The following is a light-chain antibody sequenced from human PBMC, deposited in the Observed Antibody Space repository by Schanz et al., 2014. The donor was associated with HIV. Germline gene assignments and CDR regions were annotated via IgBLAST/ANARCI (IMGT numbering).Light chain of an antibody. V-gene: IGKV1-33*01. CDR1: QDIGNS. CDR3: LQYDDESYT. Sequence: DIQMTQSPSSLSASVGDRVTITCRASQDIGNSLNWFQQKPGKAPKLLIYDASNLETGVPSRFSGSGSGTEFTLTISSLQPDDFATYYCLQYDDESYTFGQGTKLEIK. J-gene: IGKJ2*01. CDR2: DAS.